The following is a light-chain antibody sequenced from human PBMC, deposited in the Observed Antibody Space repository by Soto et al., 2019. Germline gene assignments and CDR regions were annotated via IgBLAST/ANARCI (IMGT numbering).Light chain of an antibody. CDR2: ADT. V-gene: IGLV1-40*01. CDR3: QSYDSSLRQSV. CDR1: SSNIGARYD. J-gene: IGLJ3*02. Sequence: QSVLTQPPSVSGAPGQWVTISCAGSSSNIGARYDVHWYQQFPGKAPKLLIYADTKRPSGVPDRFSASKSGTSASLGIVGLQAEDEADYYCQSYDSSLRQSVFGGGTKLTVL.